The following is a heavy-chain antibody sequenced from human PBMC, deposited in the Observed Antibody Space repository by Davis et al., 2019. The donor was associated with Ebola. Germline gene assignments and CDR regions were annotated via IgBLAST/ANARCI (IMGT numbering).Heavy chain of an antibody. CDR3: ARKTDLYYFYGMDV. CDR2: IHSGGST. V-gene: IGHV3-53*01. Sequence: GGSLRLSCAASGFIVSSNYMSWVRQAPGKGLEWVSIIHSGGSTYYADSVKGRFTISRDNSKNTLYLQMNSLRAEDTAVYYCARKTDLYYFYGMDVWGQGTLVTVSS. CDR1: GFIVSSNY. J-gene: IGHJ6*02.